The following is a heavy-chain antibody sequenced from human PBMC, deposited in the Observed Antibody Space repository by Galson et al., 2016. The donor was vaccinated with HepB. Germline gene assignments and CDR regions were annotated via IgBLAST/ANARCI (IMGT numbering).Heavy chain of an antibody. J-gene: IGHJ4*02. CDR3: AREPLGSGSYSNKFDS. CDR2: MNPNSGNT. V-gene: IGHV1-8*01. CDR1: GYTFTSYY. Sequence: SVKVSCKASGYTFTSYYTNWVRQAPGQGLEWMGWMNPNSGNTGFAPKFQGRVSMTRDNSISTAYLELNSLTSEDTAIYYCAREPLGSGSYSNKFDSWGQGTLVTVSS. D-gene: IGHD3-10*01.